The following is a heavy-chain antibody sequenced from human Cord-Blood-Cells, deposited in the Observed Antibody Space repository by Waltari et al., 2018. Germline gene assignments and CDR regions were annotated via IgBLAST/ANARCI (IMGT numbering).Heavy chain of an antibody. V-gene: IGHV3-49*04. CDR1: AFTFGDYA. D-gene: IGHD3-3*01. CDR2: ISSKAYGGTT. CDR3: TREYYDFWSGYDAFDI. J-gene: IGHJ3*02. Sequence: EVQLVEPGGGLVQPGRSLRQSCTAYAFTFGDYAMSWVRQASGTELEWVGFISSKAYGGTTEYASSVKGRFTISRDDSKSIAYLQINSLKTEDTALYYCTREYYDFWSGYDAFDIWGQGTMVTVSS.